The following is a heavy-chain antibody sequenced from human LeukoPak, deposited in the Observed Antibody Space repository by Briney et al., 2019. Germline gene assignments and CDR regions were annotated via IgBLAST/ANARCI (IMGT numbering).Heavy chain of an antibody. J-gene: IGHJ4*02. Sequence: GGSLRLSCAASGFTFCRYGMHWVRQARGKGMEWVAVISTDGSQKFYADSVKGRFTVSRDNSKNTLYLQMSSLTAEDTAVYYCAKVVVAGTHYFDYWGQGTLVTVSP. CDR2: ISTDGSQK. D-gene: IGHD6-19*01. CDR1: GFTFCRYG. CDR3: AKVVVAGTHYFDY. V-gene: IGHV3-30*18.